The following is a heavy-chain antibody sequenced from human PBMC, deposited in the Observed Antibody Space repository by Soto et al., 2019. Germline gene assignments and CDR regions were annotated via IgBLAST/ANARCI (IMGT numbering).Heavy chain of an antibody. J-gene: IGHJ5*02. CDR2: MNPGSGDT. Sequence: QVQLVQSGAEVREPGASVKVSCKASGYSFTNNDVRWVRKDTGQGLEWMGWMNPGSGDTGYAQKFQGRVTMTRDISIATAYMELSSLRSDDTAIYYCARMETFGSLNWFDPWGQGTLVTVSS. D-gene: IGHD3-16*01. CDR3: ARMETFGSLNWFDP. V-gene: IGHV1-8*01. CDR1: GYSFTNND.